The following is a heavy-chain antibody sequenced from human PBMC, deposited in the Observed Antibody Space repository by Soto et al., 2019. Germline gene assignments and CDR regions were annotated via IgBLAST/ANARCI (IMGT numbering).Heavy chain of an antibody. V-gene: IGHV3-9*01. CDR2: ISWNSGTI. D-gene: IGHD4-17*01. J-gene: IGHJ3*02. Sequence: GGSLRLSCAASGFTFDDYAMHWVRQAPGKGLEWVSGISWNSGTIGYADSVRGRFTISRDNARNSLYLQMNSLRAEDTAFYYCAKGGTVTTNAFDIWGLGTMVTVSS. CDR3: AKGGTVTTNAFDI. CDR1: GFTFDDYA.